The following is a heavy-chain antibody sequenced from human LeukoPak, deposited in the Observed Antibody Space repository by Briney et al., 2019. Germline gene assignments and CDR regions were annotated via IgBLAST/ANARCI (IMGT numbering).Heavy chain of an antibody. CDR1: GYTFTSYA. V-gene: IGHV1-69*06. CDR3: ARGLSDYYDSSGYYYTGSFDY. CDR2: IIPIFGTA. J-gene: IGHJ4*02. Sequence: SVKVSCKASGYTFTSYAISWVRQAPGQGLEWMGGIIPIFGTANYAQKFQGRVTITADKSTSTAYMELSSLRSEDTAVYYCARGLSDYYDSSGYYYTGSFDYWGQGTLVTVSS. D-gene: IGHD3-22*01.